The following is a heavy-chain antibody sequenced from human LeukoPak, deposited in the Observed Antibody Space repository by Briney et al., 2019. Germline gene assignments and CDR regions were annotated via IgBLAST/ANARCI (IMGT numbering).Heavy chain of an antibody. CDR1: GGTFSSYA. J-gene: IGHJ6*02. Sequence: SVKVSCKASGGTFSSYAISWVRQAPGQGLEWMGGIIPIFGTANYAQKFQGRVTITADESTSTAYMELGSLRSEDTAVYYCARDRAMDEYYYYGMDVWGQGTTVTVSS. CDR3: ARDRAMDEYYYYGMDV. D-gene: IGHD5-18*01. CDR2: IIPIFGTA. V-gene: IGHV1-69*13.